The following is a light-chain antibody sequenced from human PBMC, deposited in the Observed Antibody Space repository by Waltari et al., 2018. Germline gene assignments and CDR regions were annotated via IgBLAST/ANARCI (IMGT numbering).Light chain of an antibody. CDR1: TNDVGKYDL. V-gene: IGLV2-23*01. J-gene: IGLJ3*02. CDR2: QNH. CDR3: CSFASSRTGV. Sequence: QSALTQPASVSGSPGQSITISCSGTTNDVGKYDLVSWYQQVPGRVPKLILYQNHRQPSGISHRFVGSKAGNTPALTISGLQPEDEADYYCCSFASSRTGVFGGRTRLTV.